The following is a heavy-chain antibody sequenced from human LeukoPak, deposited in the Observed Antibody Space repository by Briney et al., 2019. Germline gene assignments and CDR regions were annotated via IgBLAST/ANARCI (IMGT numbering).Heavy chain of an antibody. J-gene: IGHJ3*02. CDR3: AREGRLLWFGESTADAFDI. Sequence: STNYNPSLKSRVTISVDTSKNQFSLKLSSVTAADTAVYYCAREGRLLWFGESTADAFDIWGQGTMVTVSS. CDR2: ST. D-gene: IGHD3-10*01. V-gene: IGHV4-59*01.